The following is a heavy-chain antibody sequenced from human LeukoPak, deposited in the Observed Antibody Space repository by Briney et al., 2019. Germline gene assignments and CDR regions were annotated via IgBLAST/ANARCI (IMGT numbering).Heavy chain of an antibody. V-gene: IGHV4-61*02. J-gene: IGHJ4*02. CDR1: VRSLSSGSYH. D-gene: IGHD3-16*01. CDR3: ASEERAMLYFEY. Sequence: SYTLSLTCTVSVRSLSSGSYHWRSIRPPPGKGLPWLGRIYTSGSPNYTPSLKSRVTISVDTSQHPFSLKLSSVTAARTAVYYCASEERAMLYFEYWGQGTLVTVSS. CDR2: IYTSGSP.